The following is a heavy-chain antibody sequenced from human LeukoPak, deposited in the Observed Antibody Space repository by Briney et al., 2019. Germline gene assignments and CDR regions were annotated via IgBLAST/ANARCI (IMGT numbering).Heavy chain of an antibody. Sequence: SETLSLTCTVSGGSISSSSYYWSWIRQPPGKGLEWIGEINHSGSTNYNPSLKSRVTISVDTSKNQFSLKLSSVTAADTAVYYCARNNRYSSSSAFDIWGQGTMVTVSS. D-gene: IGHD5-18*01. CDR1: GGSISSSSYY. J-gene: IGHJ3*02. V-gene: IGHV4-39*07. CDR3: ARNNRYSSSSAFDI. CDR2: INHSGST.